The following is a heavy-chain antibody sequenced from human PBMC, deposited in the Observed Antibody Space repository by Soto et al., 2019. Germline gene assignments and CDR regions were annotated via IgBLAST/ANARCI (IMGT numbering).Heavy chain of an antibody. CDR1: GFTFSSYW. CDR2: IKQDGSEK. CDR3: AGRLSWGLGYYYMDV. Sequence: GGSLRLSCAASGFTFSSYWMSWVRQAPGKGLEWVANIKQDGSEKYYVDSVKGRFTISRDNAKNSLYLQMNSLRAEDTAVYYCAGRLSWGLGYYYMDVWGKGTTVTVSS. J-gene: IGHJ6*03. D-gene: IGHD7-27*01. V-gene: IGHV3-7*01.